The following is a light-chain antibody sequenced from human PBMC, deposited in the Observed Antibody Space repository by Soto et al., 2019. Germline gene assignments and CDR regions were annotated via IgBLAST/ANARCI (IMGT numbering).Light chain of an antibody. CDR2: GES. J-gene: IGKJ1*01. CDR1: QRFSSN. Sequence: EIVMTQSPATLSVSPGERATLSCRASQRFSSNLAWYQQKPGQAPRLLIYGESTRATGIPARFGGSMSGTEFTLTISSLQSEDFAVYYCQQYNNWPWTFGPGTKGALK. CDR3: QQYNNWPWT. V-gene: IGKV3-15*01.